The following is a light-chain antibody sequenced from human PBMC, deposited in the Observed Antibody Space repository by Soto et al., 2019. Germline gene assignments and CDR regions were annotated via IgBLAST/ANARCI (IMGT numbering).Light chain of an antibody. Sequence: QSALTQPASVSGSPGQSITISCTGTSRDVGAKNYVSWYQQHPGKAPKLMVYDVTNRPSGVSDRFSGSKSGNTASLTISGLQAEDEADYFCSSHSNITPYVFVTGTKVTVL. CDR2: DVT. V-gene: IGLV2-14*01. CDR1: SRDVGAKNY. J-gene: IGLJ1*01. CDR3: SSHSNITPYV.